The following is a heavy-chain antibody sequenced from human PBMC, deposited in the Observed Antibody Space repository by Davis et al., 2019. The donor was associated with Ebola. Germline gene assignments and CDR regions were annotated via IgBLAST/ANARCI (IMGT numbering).Heavy chain of an antibody. CDR2: ISSGGHGT. CDR3: GRRYTSSSYGNFDY. V-gene: IGHV3-64D*06. D-gene: IGHD6-13*01. Sequence: PGGSLRLSCSASGFTFSTYPMHWVRQAPGKGLEYVSAISSGGHGTYYADSVKGRFSISRDNAKNTLFLQMSSLGPEDTAVYYCGRRYTSSSYGNFDYWGQGTLVTVSS. J-gene: IGHJ4*02. CDR1: GFTFSTYP.